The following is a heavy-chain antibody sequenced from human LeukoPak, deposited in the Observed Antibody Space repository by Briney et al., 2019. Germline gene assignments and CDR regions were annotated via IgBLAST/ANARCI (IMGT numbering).Heavy chain of an antibody. J-gene: IGHJ4*02. CDR3: TRDGLYYYDSSGYRYFDY. CDR1: GFTFSSYW. V-gene: IGHV3-7*01. CDR2: IKQDGSEK. D-gene: IGHD3-22*01. Sequence: GGSLRLSCAASGFTFSSYWMSWVRQAPGKGLEWVANIKQDGSEKKYVDSVKGRFTISRDNAKNSLYLQMNSLGAEDTAVYFCTRDGLYYYDSSGYRYFDYWGQGTLVTVSS.